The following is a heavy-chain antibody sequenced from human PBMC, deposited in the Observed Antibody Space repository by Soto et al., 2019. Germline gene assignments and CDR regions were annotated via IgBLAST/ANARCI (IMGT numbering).Heavy chain of an antibody. CDR1: GFTFSSYG. Sequence: QVQLVESGGGVVQPGRSLRLSCAASGFTFSSYGMHWVRQAPGKGLEWVAVIWYDGSNKYYADSVKGRFTISRDNSKNTLSLQMHSLRAEGTAVYYCARESTGSYISWFDPWGQGTLVTVSS. CDR3: ARESTGSYISWFDP. CDR2: IWYDGSNK. J-gene: IGHJ5*02. D-gene: IGHD3-10*01. V-gene: IGHV3-33*01.